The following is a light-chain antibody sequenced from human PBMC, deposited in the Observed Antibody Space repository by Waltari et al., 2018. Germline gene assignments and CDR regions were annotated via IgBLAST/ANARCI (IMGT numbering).Light chain of an antibody. J-gene: IGKJ1*01. Sequence: RASQSISSYLNWYQQKPGQAPKLLIYAASSVPTGVPARFSGSGSGTDFTLTSSSLEPEDFAAYYCQQSNNRPLTFGQGTKVEIK. V-gene: IGKV1-39*01. CDR3: QQSNNRPLT. CDR2: AAS. CDR1: QSISSY.